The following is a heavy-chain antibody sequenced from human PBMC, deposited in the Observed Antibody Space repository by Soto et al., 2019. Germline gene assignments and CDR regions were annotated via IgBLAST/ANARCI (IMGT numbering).Heavy chain of an antibody. J-gene: IGHJ6*02. Sequence: QVQLQESGPGLVKPSQTLSLTCTVSGGSISSGGYYWSWIRQHPGKGLEWIGYIYYSGSTYYNPSLKSRVTISVDTSKNQFSLKLRSVTAADTAVYYCARGMAAGTTVYGMDVWGQGTTVTVSS. CDR1: GGSISSGGYY. V-gene: IGHV4-31*03. D-gene: IGHD6-13*01. CDR3: ARGMAAGTTVYGMDV. CDR2: IYYSGST.